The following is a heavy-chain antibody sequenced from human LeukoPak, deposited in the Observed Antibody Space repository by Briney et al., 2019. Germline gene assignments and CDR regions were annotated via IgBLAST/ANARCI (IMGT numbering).Heavy chain of an antibody. Sequence: PGGSLRLSCAASGFTFSTYAMHWVRQAPGKGLEWVAVISYDGSSKYYADSVKGRFTISRDNSKNTLYLQMNSLRAEDTALYYCAKEYSSSWYLNPLFDYWGQGTLVTVSS. CDR1: GFTFSTYA. D-gene: IGHD6-13*01. J-gene: IGHJ4*02. CDR2: ISYDGSSK. CDR3: AKEYSSSWYLNPLFDY. V-gene: IGHV3-30*04.